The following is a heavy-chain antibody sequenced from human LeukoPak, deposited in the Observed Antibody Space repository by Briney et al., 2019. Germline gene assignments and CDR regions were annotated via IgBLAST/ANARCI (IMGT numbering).Heavy chain of an antibody. CDR3: ARSHSGATGGGWFDP. V-gene: IGHV4-39*07. CDR1: GDSVSRNDLH. J-gene: IGHJ5*02. D-gene: IGHD1-26*01. CDR2: IYYNGKT. Sequence: SETLSLTCSVSGDSVSRNDLHWGWIRQPPGKGLEWVGNIYYNGKTYYNPSLQSRVTLSVDTSKNQFSLKLSSVTAADTAVYYCARSHSGATGGGWFDPWSQGTLVTVSS.